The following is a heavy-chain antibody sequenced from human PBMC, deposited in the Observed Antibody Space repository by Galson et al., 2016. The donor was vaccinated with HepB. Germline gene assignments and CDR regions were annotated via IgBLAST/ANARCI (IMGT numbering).Heavy chain of an antibody. CDR3: ARDMSSGWYWVYFDY. J-gene: IGHJ4*02. D-gene: IGHD6-19*01. CDR2: ISSSGSTI. Sequence: SLRLSCAASGFTFRSYEMNWVRQAPGKGLEWVPYISSSGSTIKDADSVKGRFTISRDNAKNSLYLQMNSLRAEDTAVYYCARDMSSGWYWVYFDYWGQGTLVTVSS. V-gene: IGHV3-48*03. CDR1: GFTFRSYE.